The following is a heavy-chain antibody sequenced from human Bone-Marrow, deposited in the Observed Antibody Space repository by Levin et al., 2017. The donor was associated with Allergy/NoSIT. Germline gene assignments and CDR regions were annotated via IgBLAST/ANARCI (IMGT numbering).Heavy chain of an antibody. J-gene: IGHJ4*02. D-gene: IGHD3-9*01. CDR2: ISSGSRNI. CDR1: GFIFSGES. CDR3: ATSNSDWLFYIDY. V-gene: IGHV3-48*01. Sequence: GESLKISCAASGFIFSGESMNWVRQAPGKGLEWLSYISSGSRNIYYADSVKGRFTISRDNAKNSLYLQMNNLRTEDTAVYYCATSNSDWLFYIDYWGLGTLVTVSS.